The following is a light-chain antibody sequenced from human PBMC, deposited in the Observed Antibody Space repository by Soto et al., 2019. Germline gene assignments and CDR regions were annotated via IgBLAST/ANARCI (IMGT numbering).Light chain of an antibody. Sequence: DIQMTQSPSSLSASVGDRVTITCQASQDISNYLTWYQQKPGKAPKLLIYDASNLETGFPSRFSGSGSGTDFTFTISSLQPEDIATYYCQQYDNPPKTFGQGTKLEIK. CDR2: DAS. CDR1: QDISNY. J-gene: IGKJ2*01. CDR3: QQYDNPPKT. V-gene: IGKV1-33*01.